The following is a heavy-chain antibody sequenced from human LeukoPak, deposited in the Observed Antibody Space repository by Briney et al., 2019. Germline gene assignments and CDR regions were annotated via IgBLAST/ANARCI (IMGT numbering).Heavy chain of an antibody. Sequence: GGSLRLSCAASGFTFDNYAMHWVRQAPGKGLEWVSGIAWNSGNTGFADSVKGRFTISRDNAENSLSLQMNSLTPEDTAIYFCAKDMNSYGSGSSYNPWGPFDSWGQGTLVTVSS. D-gene: IGHD3-10*01. CDR3: AKDMNSYGSGSSYNPWGPFDS. V-gene: IGHV3-9*01. J-gene: IGHJ4*02. CDR1: GFTFDNYA. CDR2: IAWNSGNT.